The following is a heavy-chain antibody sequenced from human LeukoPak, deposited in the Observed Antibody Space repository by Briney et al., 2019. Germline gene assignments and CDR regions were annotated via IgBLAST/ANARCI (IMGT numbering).Heavy chain of an antibody. CDR2: IKSDGSST. V-gene: IGHV3-74*01. Sequence: GGSLRLSCAASGFTFSIYSMHWVRQAPGKGLVWVSRIKSDGSSTRYADSVKGRFTISRDNAKNTLYLQMDSLRVEETAVYYCAKSDWFDPWGQGTLVTVSS. J-gene: IGHJ5*02. CDR3: AKSDWFDP. CDR1: GFTFSIYS.